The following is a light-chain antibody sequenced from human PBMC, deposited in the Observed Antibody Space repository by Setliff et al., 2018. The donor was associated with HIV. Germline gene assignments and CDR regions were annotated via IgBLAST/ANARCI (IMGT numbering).Light chain of an antibody. V-gene: IGLV2-11*01. CDR2: DVS. CDR1: SSDVGAYNY. Sequence: QCALTQPRSVSGSPGQSVTFSCTGSSSDVGAYNYVSWYQQHPGKAPKLIIYDVSKRPSGVPDRFSGSKSGDTASLTISGLQSEDEADYYCSSYTSSTYVFGTGTKVTVL. J-gene: IGLJ1*01. CDR3: SSYTSSTYV.